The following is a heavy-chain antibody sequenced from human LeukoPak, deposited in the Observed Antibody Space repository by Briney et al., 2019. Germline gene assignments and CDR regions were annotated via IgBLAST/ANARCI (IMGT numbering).Heavy chain of an antibody. D-gene: IGHD5-18*01. Sequence: GGSLRLSCAASGFTFDDYAMRWVRQAPGKGLEWVSAISGNGGSIGYADSVKGRSTISRDNSKNSLYLQMNSLRAEDTASYYCAKVDLGYSYGAHFDYWGQGTLVTVSS. CDR1: GFTFDDYA. CDR2: ISGNGGSI. V-gene: IGHV3-9*01. J-gene: IGHJ4*02. CDR3: AKVDLGYSYGAHFDY.